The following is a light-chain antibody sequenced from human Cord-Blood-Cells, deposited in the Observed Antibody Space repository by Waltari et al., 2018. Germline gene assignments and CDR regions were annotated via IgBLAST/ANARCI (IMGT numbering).Light chain of an antibody. V-gene: IGLV2-14*01. CDR1: SSDVGGSNY. J-gene: IGLJ2*01. Sequence: QSALTQPASVSGSPGQSITISCTGTSSDVGGSNYVSWYQQHPGKAPKLMIYDVSKRPSGVSNRCSGSKSGNTASLTISGLQAEDEADYYCSSYTSSSTYVVFGGGTKLTVL. CDR3: SSYTSSSTYVV. CDR2: DVS.